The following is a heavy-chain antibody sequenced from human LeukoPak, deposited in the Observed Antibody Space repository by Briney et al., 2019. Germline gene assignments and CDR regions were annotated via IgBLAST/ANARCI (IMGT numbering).Heavy chain of an antibody. Sequence: GGSLRLSCAASGFTFSSYAMSWVRQAPGKGLERVSAISGSGGSTYYADSVKGRFTISRDNSKNTLYLQMNSLRAEDTAVYYCAKDPTVLVVAIYYFDYWGQGTLVTVSS. CDR1: GFTFSSYA. CDR2: ISGSGGST. V-gene: IGHV3-23*01. D-gene: IGHD2-2*01. J-gene: IGHJ4*02. CDR3: AKDPTVLVVAIYYFDY.